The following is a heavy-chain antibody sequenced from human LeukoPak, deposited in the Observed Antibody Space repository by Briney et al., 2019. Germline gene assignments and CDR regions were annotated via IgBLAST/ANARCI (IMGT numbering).Heavy chain of an antibody. CDR2: ISYDGSNK. Sequence: PGRSLRLSCAASGFTFSSYGMHWVRQAPGKGLEWVAVISYDGSNKYYADSVKGRFTISRDNSKKTLYLQMNSLRAEDSAVYYCARERINYYDSSGPLDVWGKGTTVTVSS. CDR1: GFTFSSYG. V-gene: IGHV3-30*03. CDR3: ARERINYYDSSGPLDV. J-gene: IGHJ6*04. D-gene: IGHD3-22*01.